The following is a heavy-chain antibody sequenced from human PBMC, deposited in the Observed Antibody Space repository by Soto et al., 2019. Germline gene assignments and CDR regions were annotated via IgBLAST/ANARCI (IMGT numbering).Heavy chain of an antibody. CDR1: GGTFNSYA. CDR2: TIPIFRTA. J-gene: IGHJ6*02. V-gene: IGHV1-69*12. CDR3: ASPQLGPSYCYGMDV. D-gene: IGHD6-6*01. Sequence: QVQLVQSGAEVKKPGSSVKVSCKASGGTFNSYAISWVRQAPGQGLEWMGGTIPIFRTADYAQKFEGRVTIAAEESTSTAYMELSSLRSEDTAVYYCASPQLGPSYCYGMDVWGQGTTVTVSS.